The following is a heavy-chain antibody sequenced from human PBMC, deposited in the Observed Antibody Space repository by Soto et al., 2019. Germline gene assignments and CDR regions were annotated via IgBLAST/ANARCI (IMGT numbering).Heavy chain of an antibody. CDR1: GFSLSTSGVG. V-gene: IGHV2-5*02. J-gene: IGHJ4*02. D-gene: IGHD6-6*01. CDR3: AHNSRPEYRSWWYFDY. Sequence: QITLKGSGPTLVKPTQTLTLTCTFSGFSLSTSGVGVGWIRQPPGKALEWLALIFWDDDKHYSPSLKSRLTISKDTSKNPVVLAMINMDPVDTATNYCAHNSRPEYRSWWYFDYWGRGTLVTVSS. CDR2: IFWDDDK.